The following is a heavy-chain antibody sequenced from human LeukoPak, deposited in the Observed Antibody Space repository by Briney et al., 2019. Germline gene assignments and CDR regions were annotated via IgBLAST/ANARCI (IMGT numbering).Heavy chain of an antibody. CDR1: GFTFSKYW. CDR3: ACDNTGCTNGVGPDY. CDR2: INPDASST. J-gene: IGHJ4*02. Sequence: GGSLRLSCAASGFTFSKYWMHWVRQVPGNGLVWVSRINPDASSTIYADSVKGRFTISRDNARNTLYLEINSLRAEDTAVYYCACDNTGCTNGVGPDYWGQGTMVTVSS. V-gene: IGHV3-74*01. D-gene: IGHD2-8*01.